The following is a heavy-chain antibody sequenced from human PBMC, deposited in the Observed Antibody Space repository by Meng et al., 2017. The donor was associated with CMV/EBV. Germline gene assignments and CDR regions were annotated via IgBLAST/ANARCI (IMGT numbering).Heavy chain of an antibody. CDR2: IWYDGSNK. Sequence: GESLKISCEASGFIFSSYGMHWVHQAPGKGLEWVAVIWYDGSNKYYADSVKGRFTISRDNSKNTLYLQMNSLRAEDTAVYYCAKDEKGSGSYRPLFYYYGMDVWGQGTTVTVSS. V-gene: IGHV3-33*06. J-gene: IGHJ6*02. CDR3: AKDEKGSGSYRPLFYYYGMDV. D-gene: IGHD3-10*01. CDR1: GFIFSSYG.